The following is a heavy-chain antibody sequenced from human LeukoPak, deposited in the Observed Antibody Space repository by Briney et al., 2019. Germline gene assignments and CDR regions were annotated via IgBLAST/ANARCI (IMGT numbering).Heavy chain of an antibody. V-gene: IGHV3-7*02. CDR2: IKQDGSEK. J-gene: IGHJ4*02. Sequence: GGSLRLSCIASGFTFTSYAMTWVRQAPGKGLEWVANIKQDGSEKYYVDSVKGRFTISRDNAKNSLYLQMNSLRAEDTAVYYCASAGYYYDSSGYYRRGGIFDYWGQGTLVTVSS. CDR3: ASAGYYYDSSGYYRRGGIFDY. CDR1: GFTFTSYA. D-gene: IGHD3-22*01.